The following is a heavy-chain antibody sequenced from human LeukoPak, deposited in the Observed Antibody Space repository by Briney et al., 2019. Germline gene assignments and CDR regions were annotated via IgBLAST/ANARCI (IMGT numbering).Heavy chain of an antibody. CDR3: AKREMATYVPNYFDY. CDR1: GFTFSSYG. V-gene: IGHV3-33*06. Sequence: GGSLRLSCAASGFTFSSYGMHWVRQAPGKGLEWVAVIWYDGSNKYYADSVKGRFTISRDNSKNTLYLQMNSLRAEDPAVYYCAKREMATYVPNYFDYWGQGTLVTVSS. J-gene: IGHJ4*02. CDR2: IWYDGSNK. D-gene: IGHD5-24*01.